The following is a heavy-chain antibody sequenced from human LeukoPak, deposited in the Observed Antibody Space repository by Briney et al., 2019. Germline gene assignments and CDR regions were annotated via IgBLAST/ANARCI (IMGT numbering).Heavy chain of an antibody. CDR2: IIPIFGTA. J-gene: IGHJ4*02. Sequence: ASVKVSCKASGGTFSSYAISWVRQAPGQGLEWMGGIIPIFGTANYAQKFQGRVTITTDGSTSTAYMELSSLRSEDTAVYCCATGYDSSGYYSWGQGTLVTVSS. V-gene: IGHV1-69*05. CDR3: ATGYDSSGYYS. D-gene: IGHD3-22*01. CDR1: GGTFSSYA.